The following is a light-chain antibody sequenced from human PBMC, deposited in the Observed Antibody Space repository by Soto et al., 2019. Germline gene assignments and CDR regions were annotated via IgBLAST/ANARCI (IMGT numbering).Light chain of an antibody. J-gene: IGKJ1*01. V-gene: IGKV1-5*03. Sequence: DIQLTHSPSTLSASVGERVSLTCLASQSISAWLAWYQQKPGKAPRLLIYKASTLEIGVPSRFSGSGSGTEFTLTISSLQPDDVATYYCQQYNSYPWTFGQGTKVDI. CDR3: QQYNSYPWT. CDR1: QSISAW. CDR2: KAS.